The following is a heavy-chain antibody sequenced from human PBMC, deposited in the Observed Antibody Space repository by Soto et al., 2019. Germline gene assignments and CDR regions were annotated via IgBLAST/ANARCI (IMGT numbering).Heavy chain of an antibody. CDR2: IIPIFGTA. Sequence: SVKVSCKASGGTLSTYAIGWVRQAPGQGLEWMGSIIPIFGTANYAPKFQGRVTITADESAGTVYLRMNSLRSDDTAVYYCVKEANPFINTLVVLIFDYWGQGTQVTVSS. CDR1: GGTLSTYA. D-gene: IGHD3-22*01. V-gene: IGHV1-69*13. J-gene: IGHJ4*02. CDR3: VKEANPFINTLVVLIFDY.